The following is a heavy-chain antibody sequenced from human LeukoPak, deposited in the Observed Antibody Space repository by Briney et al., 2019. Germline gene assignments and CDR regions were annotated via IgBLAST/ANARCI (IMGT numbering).Heavy chain of an antibody. CDR3: ARLSGYGLASEVDV. CDR2: IYYSGST. Sequence: SETLSLTCTVSGGSIRNYFWGWIRQPPGKGLESIGYIYYSGSTNYNPSLKSRVTISVDTSNNQFSLKLSSVTAADTAVYYCARLSGYGLASEVDVWGQGTTVTVSS. V-gene: IGHV4-59*08. D-gene: IGHD2-2*03. CDR1: GGSIRNYF. J-gene: IGHJ6*02.